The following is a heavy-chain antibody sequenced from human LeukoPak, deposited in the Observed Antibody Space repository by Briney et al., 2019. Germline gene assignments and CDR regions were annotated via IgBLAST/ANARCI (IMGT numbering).Heavy chain of an antibody. J-gene: IGHJ4*02. CDR3: AKDPVLY. V-gene: IGHV3-30*18. CDR1: GFTFSSYG. Sequence: GGSLRLSCAASGFTFSSYGMHWVRQAPGKGLEWVAVISYDGSNKYYADSVKGRFTISRDNSKNTLYLQMNSLRAEDTAVYYCAKDPVLYWGQGTLVTVSS. CDR2: ISYDGSNK. D-gene: IGHD3-10*02.